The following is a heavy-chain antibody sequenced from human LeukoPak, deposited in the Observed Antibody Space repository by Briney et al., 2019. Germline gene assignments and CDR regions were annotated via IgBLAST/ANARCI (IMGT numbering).Heavy chain of an antibody. CDR1: GITLSNYG. CDR3: AKRGVVIRVILVGFHKEAYYFDS. Sequence: GRTLRLSSAVSGITLSNYGMSWVRQAPGKGLEWVAGISGSGGSTKYADSVKGRFTISRDNPKNTLYLQMNSLRAEDTAVYFCAKRGVVIRVILVGFHKEAYYFDSWGQGALVTVSS. D-gene: IGHD3-22*01. J-gene: IGHJ4*02. V-gene: IGHV3-23*01. CDR2: ISGSGGST.